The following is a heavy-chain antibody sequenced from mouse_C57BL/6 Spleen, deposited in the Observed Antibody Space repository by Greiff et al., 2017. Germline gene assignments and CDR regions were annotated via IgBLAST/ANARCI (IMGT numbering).Heavy chain of an antibody. CDR3: ARFLYGNDEGGYYFDY. V-gene: IGHV1-53*01. Sequence: VQLQQPGTELVKPGASVKLSCKASGYTFTSYWMHWVKQRPGQGLEWIGNINPSNGGTNYNEKFKSKATLTVDKSSSTAYMQLSSLTSEDSAVYYCARFLYGNDEGGYYFDYWGQGTTLTVAS. D-gene: IGHD2-2*01. J-gene: IGHJ2*01. CDR2: INPSNGGT. CDR1: GYTFTSYW.